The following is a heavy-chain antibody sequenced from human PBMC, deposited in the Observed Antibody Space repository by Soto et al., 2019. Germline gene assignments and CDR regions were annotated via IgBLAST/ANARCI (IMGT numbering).Heavy chain of an antibody. D-gene: IGHD3-3*01. V-gene: IGHV4-59*08. Sequence: PSETLSLTCSVSGGSISRDYWSWIRQPPGKGLEWIGYIYYSGSTNYNPSLKSRVTISVDTSKNQFSLKLSSVTAADTAVYYCARSPNSVLRFLEWLDWGQGTLVTVSS. CDR3: ARSPNSVLRFLEWLD. CDR2: IYYSGST. CDR1: GGSISRDY. J-gene: IGHJ4*02.